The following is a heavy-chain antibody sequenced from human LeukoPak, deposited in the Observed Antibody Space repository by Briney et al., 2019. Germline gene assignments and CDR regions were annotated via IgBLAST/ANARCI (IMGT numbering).Heavy chain of an antibody. J-gene: IGHJ4*02. Sequence: GGSLRLSCAASGFTFSSSWMHWVRQAPGKGLEWVSRINSDGSPTNYADSVKGRFTISTDNAKNTLYLQMNSLIAEDTAVYYCARAGYYRFDYWGQGSPVTVSS. CDR3: ARAGYYRFDY. CDR2: INSDGSPT. V-gene: IGHV3-74*01. D-gene: IGHD4-17*01. CDR1: GFTFSSSW.